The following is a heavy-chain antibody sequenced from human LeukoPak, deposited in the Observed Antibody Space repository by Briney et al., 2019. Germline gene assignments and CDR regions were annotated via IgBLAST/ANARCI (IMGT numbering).Heavy chain of an antibody. J-gene: IGHJ4*02. CDR3: ARDGGYSYACDY. CDR1: GYTFTGYY. CDR2: INPNSGGT. D-gene: IGHD5-18*01. V-gene: IGHV1-2*04. Sequence: ASVRVSCTASGYTFTGYYMHWVRQAPGQGLEWMGWINPNSGGTNYAQKFQGWVTVTRDTSISTAYMELSRLRSDDTAVYYCARDGGYSYACDYWGQGTLVTVSS.